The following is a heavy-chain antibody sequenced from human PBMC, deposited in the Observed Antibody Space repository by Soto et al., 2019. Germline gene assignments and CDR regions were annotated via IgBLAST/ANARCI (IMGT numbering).Heavy chain of an antibody. Sequence: GGSLRLSCAASGFTFSSYGMHWVRQAPGKGLEWVAVIWYDGSNKYYADSVKGRFTISRDNSKNTLYLQMNSLRAEDTAVYYCATTVRIRLLQRYSSGWYGFDYWGQGTLVTVSS. D-gene: IGHD6-19*01. V-gene: IGHV3-33*01. CDR3: ATTVRIRLLQRYSSGWYGFDY. J-gene: IGHJ4*02. CDR2: IWYDGSNK. CDR1: GFTFSSYG.